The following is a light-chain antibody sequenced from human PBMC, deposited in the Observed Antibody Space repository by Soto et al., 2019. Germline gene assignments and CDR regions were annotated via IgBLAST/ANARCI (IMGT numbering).Light chain of an antibody. CDR1: QSVSNNY. CDR2: DAS. V-gene: IGKV3-20*01. CDR3: QQYDSSPRT. J-gene: IGKJ1*01. Sequence: EIELTQSXVNLYLYSGEXXXXXXXASQSVSNNYLAWYQQKXGQPHRLLIYDASXRHTGIPDRFSGSGSRTDFTLTISRLEPEDFAVYYCQQYDSSPRTFGHGTKV.